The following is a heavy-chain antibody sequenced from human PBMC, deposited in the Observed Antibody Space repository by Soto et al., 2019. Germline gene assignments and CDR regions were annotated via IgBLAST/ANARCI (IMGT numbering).Heavy chain of an antibody. Sequence: QLHLVQSGAVVKKPGASVTVSCSASGYPVTAYYMHWVRQAPGRGLEWMGGINPATGAAKYTQTSQGRVTMTRDTATSKVFMELSGLTSEDTAVFYCARGGGVGVAGSAAFDMWGQGTLVTVSS. V-gene: IGHV1-2*02. D-gene: IGHD3-3*01. J-gene: IGHJ3*02. CDR1: GYPVTAYY. CDR3: ARGGGVGVAGSAAFDM. CDR2: INPATGAA.